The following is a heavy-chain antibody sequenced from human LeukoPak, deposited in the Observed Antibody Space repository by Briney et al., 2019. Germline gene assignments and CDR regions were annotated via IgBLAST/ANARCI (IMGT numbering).Heavy chain of an antibody. CDR3: ARXAALDYGDYAPYFDY. CDR1: GGSISSGGYC. D-gene: IGHD4-17*01. Sequence: SQTLSLTCTVSGGSISSGGYCWSWIRQHPGKGLEWIGYIYYSGSTYYNPSLKSRVTISVDTSKNQFSLKLSSVTAADTAVYYCARXAALDYGDYAPYFDYWGQGTLVTVSS. J-gene: IGHJ4*02. V-gene: IGHV4-31*03. CDR2: IYYSGST.